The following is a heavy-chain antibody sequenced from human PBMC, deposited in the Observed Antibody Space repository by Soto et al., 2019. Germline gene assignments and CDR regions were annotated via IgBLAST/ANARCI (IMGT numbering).Heavy chain of an antibody. Sequence: QVQLVQSGAEVKKPGASVKVSCKASGYTFTSYYMHWVRQAPGQGLEWMGIINPSGGSTSYAQKFQGRVTMTRDTSTSTVYMELSSLRPEDTAVYYCATGTFLRYYYYGMDVWGQGTTVTVSS. CDR1: GYTFTSYY. D-gene: IGHD3-10*01. V-gene: IGHV1-46*01. J-gene: IGHJ6*02. CDR2: INPSGGST. CDR3: ATGTFLRYYYYGMDV.